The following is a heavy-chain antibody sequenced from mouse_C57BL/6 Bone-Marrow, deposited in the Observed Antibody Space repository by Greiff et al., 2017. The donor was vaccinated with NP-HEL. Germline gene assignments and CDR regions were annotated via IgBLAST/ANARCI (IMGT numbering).Heavy chain of an antibody. Sequence: EVMLVESGGDLVKPGGSLKLSCAASGFTFSSYGMSWVRQTPDKRLEWVATISSGGSYTYYPDSVKGRFTISRDNAKNTLYLQMSSLKSEDTAMYYCASALLGGYFDVWGTGTTVTVSS. CDR3: ASALLGGYFDV. D-gene: IGHD1-1*02. V-gene: IGHV5-6*02. J-gene: IGHJ1*03. CDR1: GFTFSSYG. CDR2: ISSGGSYT.